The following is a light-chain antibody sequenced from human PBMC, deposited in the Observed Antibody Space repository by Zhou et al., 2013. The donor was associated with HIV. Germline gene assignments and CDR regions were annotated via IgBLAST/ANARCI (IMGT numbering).Light chain of an antibody. V-gene: IGKV1-39*01. CDR3: QQSYSTSRGTWT. Sequence: DIQMTQSPSSLSASVGDRVTITCRASQTIINYLNWYQQKPGKAPKLLIYAASSLQGGVPSRFSGSGSGTDFTLTISSLQPEDFATYYCQQSYSTSRGTWTFGQGTKVEIK. J-gene: IGKJ1*01. CDR2: AAS. CDR1: QTIINY.